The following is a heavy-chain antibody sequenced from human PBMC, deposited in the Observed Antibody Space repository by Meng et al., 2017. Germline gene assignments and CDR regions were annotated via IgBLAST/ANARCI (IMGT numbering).Heavy chain of an antibody. V-gene: IGHV1-69*01. CDR3: ARDSDSSSWYDYFGY. J-gene: IGHJ4*02. D-gene: IGHD6-13*01. Sequence: LVWVGCGVHRTGSQVKVSCRASACTVSSYAISWARQAPGQGLEWMGGIFPIFGTAKFAKKFQGRVTITADESTSTAYMELSSLRSEDTAVYYCARDSDSSSWYDYFGYWGQGTLVTVSS. CDR2: IFPIFGTA. CDR1: ACTVSSYA.